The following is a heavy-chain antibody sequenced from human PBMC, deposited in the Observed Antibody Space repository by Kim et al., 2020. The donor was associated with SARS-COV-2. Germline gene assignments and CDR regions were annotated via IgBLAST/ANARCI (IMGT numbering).Heavy chain of an antibody. D-gene: IGHD3-22*01. V-gene: IGHV3-15*01. J-gene: IGHJ4*02. CDR3: TTPKYYYDSSGYYPLDC. Sequence: VKGRFTISRDDSKDTLYLQMNSLETEDTAVYYCTTPKYYYDSSGYYPLDCWGQGTLVTVSS.